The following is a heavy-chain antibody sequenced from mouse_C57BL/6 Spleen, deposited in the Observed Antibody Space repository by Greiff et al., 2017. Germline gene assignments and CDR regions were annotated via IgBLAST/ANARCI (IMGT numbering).Heavy chain of an antibody. J-gene: IGHJ2*01. CDR1: GYTFTDYY. CDR3: ARGANWFDY. V-gene: IGHV1-26*01. D-gene: IGHD4-1*01. Sequence: VQLKESGPELVKPGASVKISCKASGYTFTDYYMNWVKQSHGKSLEWIGDINPNNGGTSYNQKFKGKATLTVDKSSSTAYMELRSLTSEDSAVYYCARGANWFDYWGQGTTLTVSS. CDR2: INPNNGGT.